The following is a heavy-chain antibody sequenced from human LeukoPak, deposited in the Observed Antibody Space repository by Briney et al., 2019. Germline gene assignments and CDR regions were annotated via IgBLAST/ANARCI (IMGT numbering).Heavy chain of an antibody. J-gene: IGHJ6*02. V-gene: IGHV4-39*02. CDR1: GGSISSSSYY. D-gene: IGHD4-11*01. CDR2: IYYSGST. Sequence: SETLSLTCTVSGGSISSSSYYWGWIRQPPGKGLEWIGSIYYSGSTYYNPSLKSRVTISVDTSKNQFSLKLSSVTAADTAVYYCARDSVQSGMDVWGQGTTVTVSS. CDR3: ARDSVQSGMDV.